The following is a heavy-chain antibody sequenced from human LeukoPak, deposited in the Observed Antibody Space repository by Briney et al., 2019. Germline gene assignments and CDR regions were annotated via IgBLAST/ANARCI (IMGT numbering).Heavy chain of an antibody. V-gene: IGHV1-24*01. D-gene: IGHD2-2*02. Sequence: GASVKVSCKVSGYTLTELSMHWVRQAPGKGLEWMGGFDPEDGETIYAQKFQGRVTMTEDTSTDTAYMELSSLRSEDTAVYYCATYNYCSSTSCYTTDYYYMDVWGKGTTVTVSS. J-gene: IGHJ6*03. CDR3: ATYNYCSSTSCYTTDYYYMDV. CDR2: FDPEDGET. CDR1: GYTLTELS.